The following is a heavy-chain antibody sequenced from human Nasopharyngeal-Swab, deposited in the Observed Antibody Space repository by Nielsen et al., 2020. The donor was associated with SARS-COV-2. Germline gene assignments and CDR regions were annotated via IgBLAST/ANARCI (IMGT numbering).Heavy chain of an antibody. Sequence: SLKISCAASGFTFDDYAMHWVRQAPGKGLEWISGINWNGGRISYADSVKGRFTISRDNAKKSLYLQMNSLRPEDTALYYCTKATSLYYYDSSGYRPWYCDYWGQGTLVTVSS. CDR1: GFTFDDYA. V-gene: IGHV3-9*01. J-gene: IGHJ4*02. CDR3: TKATSLYYYDSSGYRPWYCDY. CDR2: INWNGGRI. D-gene: IGHD3-22*01.